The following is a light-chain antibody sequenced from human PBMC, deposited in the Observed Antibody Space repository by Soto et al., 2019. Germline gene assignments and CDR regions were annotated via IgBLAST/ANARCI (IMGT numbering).Light chain of an antibody. J-gene: IGKJ1*01. V-gene: IGKV1-5*03. CDR2: KAS. CDR1: QSISSW. CDR3: QQYNTYPWT. Sequence: DIQMTQSPSTLSASVGDRVTITCRASQSISSWLAWYQQKPGKAPKLLIYKASSLEGGVPSRFGGSGSGTEFTLTISSLHPDDSATYYCQQYNTYPWTFGQGTKVEIK.